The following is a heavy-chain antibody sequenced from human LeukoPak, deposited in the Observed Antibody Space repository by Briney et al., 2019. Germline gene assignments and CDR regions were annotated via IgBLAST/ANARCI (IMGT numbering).Heavy chain of an antibody. J-gene: IGHJ4*02. CDR1: GGPISRYY. Sequence: PSETLSLTCTVSGGPISRYYWSWIRQPPGKGLEWSGYIYYSGSTNYNPSLKRRVTISVDTSKNQFSLKLSSVTAADTAVYYCARTRFYYETSGHYFDYWGQGTLVTVSS. D-gene: IGHD3-22*01. V-gene: IGHV4-59*01. CDR2: IYYSGST. CDR3: ARTRFYYETSGHYFDY.